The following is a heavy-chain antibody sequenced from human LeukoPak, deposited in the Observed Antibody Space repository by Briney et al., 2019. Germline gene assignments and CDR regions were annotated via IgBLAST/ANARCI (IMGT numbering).Heavy chain of an antibody. CDR3: ARDGMVQKVAYMDI. CDR2: MNPTGGST. D-gene: IGHD3-10*01. V-gene: IGHV1-46*01. Sequence: GASVKVSCKASGYTFTNNYIHWVRQAPGQGLEWMGVMNPTGGSTSHASKFQARLTMTRDVSTSTAYMELRSLTSEDTAVYYCARDGMVQKVAYMDIWGDGTTVSVSS. CDR1: GYTFTNNY. J-gene: IGHJ6*03.